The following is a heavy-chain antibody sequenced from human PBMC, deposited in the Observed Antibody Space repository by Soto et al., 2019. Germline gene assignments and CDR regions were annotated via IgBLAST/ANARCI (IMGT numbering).Heavy chain of an antibody. V-gene: IGHV1-69*13. CDR1: GGTFSSYA. D-gene: IGHD5-12*01. Sequence: ASVKVSCKASGGTFSSYAISWVRQAPGQGLEWMGGIIPIFGTANYAQKFQGRVTITADEYTSTAYMELSSLRSEDTAVYYCATNGKMATSNYWGQGTLVTVSS. J-gene: IGHJ4*02. CDR3: ATNGKMATSNY. CDR2: IIPIFGTA.